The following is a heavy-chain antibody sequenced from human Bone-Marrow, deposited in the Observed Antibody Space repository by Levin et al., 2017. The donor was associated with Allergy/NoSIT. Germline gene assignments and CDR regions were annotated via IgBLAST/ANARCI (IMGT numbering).Heavy chain of an antibody. Sequence: GGSLRLSCAASGFTFSSYWMSWVRQAPGKGLEWVANIKQDGSEKYYVDSVKGRFTISRDNAKNSLYLQMNSLRAEDTAVYYCARDITVALAYCGGDCYNPRFPGGFDPWGQGTLVTVSS. CDR3: ARDITVALAYCGGDCYNPRFPGGFDP. J-gene: IGHJ5*02. V-gene: IGHV3-7*01. D-gene: IGHD2-21*02. CDR2: IKQDGSEK. CDR1: GFTFSSYW.